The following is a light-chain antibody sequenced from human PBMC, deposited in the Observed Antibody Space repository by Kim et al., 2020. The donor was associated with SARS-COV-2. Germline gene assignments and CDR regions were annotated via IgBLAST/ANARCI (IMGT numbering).Light chain of an antibody. CDR3: QQYYSYPLT. CDR2: DAS. V-gene: IGKV1-8*01. Sequence: ASKGDRVTITCRASQGISNYLDWYQQKPGKAPKLLIYDASNLETGVPSRFSGSGSGTDFTLTISCLQSEDFATYYCQQYYSYPLTFGGGTKVDIK. CDR1: QGISNY. J-gene: IGKJ4*01.